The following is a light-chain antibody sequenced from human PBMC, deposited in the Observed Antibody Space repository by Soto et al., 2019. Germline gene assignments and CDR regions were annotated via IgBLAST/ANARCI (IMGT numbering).Light chain of an antibody. CDR3: CARADTSTVL. CDR2: EGT. CDR1: SRDVGDYNL. V-gene: IGLV2-23*01. Sequence: QSVLTQPASVSGSPGQSIIISCTGTSRDVGDYNLFSWYQQYPDKAPKLMIYEGTKRPSGVSNRFSGSKSGNTASLTISGLQAEDEADYYCCARADTSTVLLGGGTQLTVL. J-gene: IGLJ2*01.